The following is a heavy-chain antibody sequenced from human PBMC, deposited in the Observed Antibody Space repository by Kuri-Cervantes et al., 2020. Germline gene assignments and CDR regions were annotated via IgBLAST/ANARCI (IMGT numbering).Heavy chain of an antibody. V-gene: IGHV3-23*01. CDR3: AAVLLWFGEYRQIDY. CDR1: GFTFSSYA. Sequence: GESLKISCAASGFTFSSYAMSWVRQAPGKGLEWVSAISGSGGSTYYADPVKGRFTISRDNSKNTLYLQMNSLRAEDTAVYYCAAVLLWFGEYRQIDYWGQGTLVTVSS. J-gene: IGHJ4*02. D-gene: IGHD3-10*01. CDR2: ISGSGGST.